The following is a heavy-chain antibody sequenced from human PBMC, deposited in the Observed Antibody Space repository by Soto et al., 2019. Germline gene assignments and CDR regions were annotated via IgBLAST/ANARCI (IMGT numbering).Heavy chain of an antibody. V-gene: IGHV4-61*01. J-gene: IGHJ4*02. CDR3: ARMDPRGYDLAY. CDR1: GGSVSSDSYY. CDR2: VYYSGST. Sequence: KASETLSLTCTVSGGSVSSDSYYWAWIRQPPGKGLEWIGYVYYSGSTNYNPSLKSRVTISIDTSKNQFSLKLTSVTAADTGVYYCARMDPRGYDLAYCRQG. D-gene: IGHD5-12*01.